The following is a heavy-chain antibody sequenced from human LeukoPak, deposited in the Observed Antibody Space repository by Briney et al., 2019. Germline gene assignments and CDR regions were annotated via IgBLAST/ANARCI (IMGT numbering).Heavy chain of an antibody. CDR2: INHSGST. CDR1: GGSFSGYY. J-gene: IGHJ3*02. D-gene: IGHD6-19*01. Sequence: SETLSLTCAVYGGSFSGYYWSWIRQPPGKGLERIGEINHSGSTNYNPSLKSRVTISVDTSKNQFSLKLSSVTAADTAVYYCVPVAVAGTGVSIRGQGTMVTVSS. V-gene: IGHV4-34*01. CDR3: VPVAVAGTGVSI.